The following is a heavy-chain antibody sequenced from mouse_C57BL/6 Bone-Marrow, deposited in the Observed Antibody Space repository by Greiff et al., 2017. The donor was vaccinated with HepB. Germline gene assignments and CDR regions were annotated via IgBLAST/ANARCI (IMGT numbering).Heavy chain of an antibody. CDR2: IDPSDSYT. J-gene: IGHJ3*01. V-gene: IGHV1-50*01. CDR3: AKSSLTLRLRY. CDR1: GYTFTSYW. D-gene: IGHD3-2*02. Sequence: QVQLQQSGAELVKPGASVKLSCKASGYTFTSYWMQWVKQRPGQGLEWIGEIDPSDSYTNYNQKFKGKATLTVDTSSSTAYMQLSSLTYEDSAVYYCAKSSLTLRLRYWGQGTLVTVSA.